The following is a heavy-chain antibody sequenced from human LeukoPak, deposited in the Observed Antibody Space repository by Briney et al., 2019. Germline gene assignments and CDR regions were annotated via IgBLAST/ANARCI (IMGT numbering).Heavy chain of an antibody. J-gene: IGHJ4*02. D-gene: IGHD1/OR15-1a*01. CDR1: GFTFSSYA. CDR3: AKDHRKTIYGVLDY. CDR2: ISGSGGST. V-gene: IGHV3-23*01. Sequence: GGSLRPSCAASGFTFSSYAMSWVRQAPGKGLEWVSAISGSGGSTYYADSVKGRFTISRDNSKNTLYLQMNSLRAEDTAVYYCAKDHRKTIYGVLDYWGQGTLVTVSS.